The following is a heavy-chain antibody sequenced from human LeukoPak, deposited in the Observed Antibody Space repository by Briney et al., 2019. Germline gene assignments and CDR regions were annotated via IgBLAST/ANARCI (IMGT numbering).Heavy chain of an antibody. J-gene: IGHJ4*02. Sequence: PGGSLTLSCAASGFTFSSYDMHWVRQATGKGLEWVSAISSAGDTYYPGSVKGRFTISRENDKKSLYLQMNSLRAGDTAVYYCARGNILTGYEFWGQGTLVAVSS. CDR2: ISSAGDT. CDR1: GFTFSSYD. CDR3: ARGNILTGYEF. D-gene: IGHD3-9*01. V-gene: IGHV3-13*04.